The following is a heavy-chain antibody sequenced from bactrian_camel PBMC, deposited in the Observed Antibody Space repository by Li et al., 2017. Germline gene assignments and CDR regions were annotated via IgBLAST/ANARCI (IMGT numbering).Heavy chain of an antibody. V-gene: IGHV3S40*01. Sequence: VQLVESGGGSVQAGGSLRLACAADSNTYRRRCMGWFRQAPGKEREGVAGIYSGIGRTYYADSVKGRFTISQDNAKNTVYLEMNSLKPEDTAMYYCAASSGLLCYVNLGAVRGFNTWGQGTQVTVS. CDR1: SNTYRRRC. D-gene: IGHD2*01. J-gene: IGHJ6*01. CDR2: IYSGIGRT. CDR3: AASSGLLCYVNLGAVRGFNT.